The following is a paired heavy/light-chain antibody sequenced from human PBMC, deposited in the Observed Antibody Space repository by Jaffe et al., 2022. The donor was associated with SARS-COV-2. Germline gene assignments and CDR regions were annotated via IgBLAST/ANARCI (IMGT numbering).Heavy chain of an antibody. CDR2: ISAYNGNT. V-gene: IGHV1-18*01. CDR3: ARRGGSYQYHYYYYYMDV. Sequence: QVQLVQSGAEVKKPGASVKVSCKASGYTFTSYGISWVRQAPGQGLEWMGWISAYNGNTNYAQKLQGRVTMTTDTSTSTAYMELRSLRSDDTAVYYCARRGGSYQYHYYYYYMDVWGKGTTVTVSS. J-gene: IGHJ6*03. D-gene: IGHD3-10*01. CDR1: GYTFTSYG.
Light chain of an antibody. V-gene: IGKV1-39*01. CDR2: AAS. J-gene: IGKJ4*01. Sequence: DIQMTQSPSSLSASVGDRVTITCRASQSISSYLNWYQQKPGKAPKLLIYAASSLQSGVPSRFSGSGSGTDFTLTISSLQPEDFATYYCQQSYSTRLTFGGGTKVEIK. CDR1: QSISSY. CDR3: QQSYSTRLT.